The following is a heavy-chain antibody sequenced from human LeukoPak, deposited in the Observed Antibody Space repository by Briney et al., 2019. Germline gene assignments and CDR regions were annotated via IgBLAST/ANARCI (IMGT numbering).Heavy chain of an antibody. J-gene: IGHJ4*02. CDR3: AKGPTYYYDSSGYWAFDY. D-gene: IGHD3-22*01. CDR2: ISSSSSYI. V-gene: IGHV3-21*04. Sequence: PGGSLRLSCAASGFTFSSYSMNWVRQAPGKGLEWVSSISSSSSYIYYADSVKGRFTISRDNAKNSLYLQMNSLRAEDTALYYCAKGPTYYYDSSGYWAFDYWGQGTLVTVSS. CDR1: GFTFSSYS.